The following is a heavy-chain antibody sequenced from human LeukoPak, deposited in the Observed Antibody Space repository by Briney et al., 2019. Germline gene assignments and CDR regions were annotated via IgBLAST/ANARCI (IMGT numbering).Heavy chain of an antibody. CDR3: ARVDTSHLRYFDS. V-gene: IGHV3-23*01. J-gene: IGHJ4*02. Sequence: GGSLSLSCAASGFTFSTYAINWVRQAPGKGLEWISTISQSGNTIYYADSVRGRFIISRDNSKNTLYLQLNSLRAEDTAVYYCARVDTSHLRYFDSWGQGTLVTVSS. CDR1: GFTFSTYA. CDR2: ISQSGNTI. D-gene: IGHD3-16*01.